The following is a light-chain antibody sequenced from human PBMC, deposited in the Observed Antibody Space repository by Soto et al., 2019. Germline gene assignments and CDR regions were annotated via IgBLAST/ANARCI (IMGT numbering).Light chain of an antibody. J-gene: IGLJ1*01. CDR2: EVS. V-gene: IGLV2-11*01. CDR3: GSWDSSLSAYV. Sequence: QSVLTQPRSVSGSPGQSVAISCTGTSRDVDAYDFVSWYQHHPGKAPKLIISEVSKRPSGVSHRFSGSKSGNTASLTISGLQAEDEADYYCGSWDSSLSAYVFATGTKVTVL. CDR1: SRDVDAYDF.